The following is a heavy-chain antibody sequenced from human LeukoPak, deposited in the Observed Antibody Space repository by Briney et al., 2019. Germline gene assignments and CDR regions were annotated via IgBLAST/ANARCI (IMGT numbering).Heavy chain of an antibody. J-gene: IGHJ6*02. CDR1: GGSISTGVYY. D-gene: IGHD6-13*01. V-gene: IGHV4-39*01. CDR3: ARHLTICNSSSCPGGYYYYGMDV. CDR2: IYYSGST. Sequence: SETLSLTCAVSGGSISTGVYYWGWIRQPPGKGLEWIGSIYYSGSTYYNPSLQSRVTISVGTSKNQFSLKLSSVTAADTAVYYCARHLTICNSSSCPGGYYYYGMDVWGQGTTVTVSS.